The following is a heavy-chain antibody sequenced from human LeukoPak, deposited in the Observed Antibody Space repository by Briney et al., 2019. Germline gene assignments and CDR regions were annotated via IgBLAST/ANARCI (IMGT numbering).Heavy chain of an antibody. D-gene: IGHD3-22*01. J-gene: IGHJ4*02. V-gene: IGHV1-69*04. CDR3: ARDLTSYYYDNNGAFDF. CDR1: GGTFSSYA. Sequence: SVKVPCKASGGTFSSYAINWVRQAPGQGLEWMGRIIPILDTPNYAQKFQGRVTITADKSTSTAYMELSSLRSEDTAVYYCARDLTSYYYDNNGAFDFWGQGTLVTVSS. CDR2: IIPILDTP.